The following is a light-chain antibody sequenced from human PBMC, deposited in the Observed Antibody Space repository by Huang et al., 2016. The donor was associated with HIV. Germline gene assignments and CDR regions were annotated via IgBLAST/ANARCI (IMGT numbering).Light chain of an antibody. CDR3: QQSFSTPT. V-gene: IGKV1-39*01. Sequence: DIQMTQSPSSLSASVGDRVTITCRASQSITRYFTWYQQKPGKAPKLLIYAASSLHGGVPSRFSGSGSGTDFTLTISSLQSEDFATYFCQQSFSTPTFGQGTRLEIK. J-gene: IGKJ5*01. CDR1: QSITRY. CDR2: AAS.